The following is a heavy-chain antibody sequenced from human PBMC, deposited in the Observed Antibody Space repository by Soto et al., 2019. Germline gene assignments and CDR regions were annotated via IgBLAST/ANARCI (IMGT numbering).Heavy chain of an antibody. D-gene: IGHD7-27*01. Sequence: GGSLRLSCAASGFTFDDYAMHWVRQAPGKGLEWVSGVSWNSGSVDYADSVKGRFTISRDNAKNSLYLQINSLRTEDTALYYCAKETQANLGTGGFDFWGQGTLVTVSP. CDR2: VSWNSGSV. V-gene: IGHV3-9*01. CDR3: AKETQANLGTGGFDF. CDR1: GFTFDDYA. J-gene: IGHJ4*02.